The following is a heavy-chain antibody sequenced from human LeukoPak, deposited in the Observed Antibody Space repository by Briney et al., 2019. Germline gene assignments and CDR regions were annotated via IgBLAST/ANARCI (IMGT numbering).Heavy chain of an antibody. D-gene: IGHD3-10*01. V-gene: IGHV3-21*01. CDR3: ASDHDYGSGSRYYYYYGMDV. Sequence: GGSLRLSCAASGFTFSSYSMNWVRQAPGKGLEWVSSISSSSSYIYYADSVKGRFTISRDNAKNSLYLQMNSLRAEDTAVYYCASDHDYGSGSRYYYYYGMDVWGQGTTVTVSS. CDR1: GFTFSSYS. CDR2: ISSSSSYI. J-gene: IGHJ6*02.